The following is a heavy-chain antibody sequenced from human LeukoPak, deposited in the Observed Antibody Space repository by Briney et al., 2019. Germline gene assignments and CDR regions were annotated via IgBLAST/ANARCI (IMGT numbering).Heavy chain of an antibody. CDR3: ARVNMVAATENFDY. CDR1: KFTFSSYT. Sequence: PGGSLRLSCAASKFTFSSYTMNWVRQAPGKGLEWVSSISSLGASIYYADSVRGRFTISRDNAKNSLYLQMHSLRAEDTAVYYCARVNMVAATENFDYWGQGTLVTASS. V-gene: IGHV3-21*06. D-gene: IGHD5-12*01. CDR2: ISSLGASI. J-gene: IGHJ4*02.